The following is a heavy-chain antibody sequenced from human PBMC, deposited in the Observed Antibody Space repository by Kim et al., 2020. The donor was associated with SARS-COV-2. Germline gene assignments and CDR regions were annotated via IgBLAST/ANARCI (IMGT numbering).Heavy chain of an antibody. D-gene: IGHD2-2*02. J-gene: IGHJ6*02. CDR2: IKQDGSEK. CDR3: ARWGIVGYCSSTSCYTYYYYGMDV. Sequence: GGSLRLSCAASGFTFSSYWMSWVRQAPGKGLEWVANIKQDGSEKYYVDSVKGRFTISRDNAKNSLYLQMNSLRAEDTAVYYCARWGIVGYCSSTSCYTYYYYGMDVWGQGTTVTVSS. CDR1: GFTFSSYW. V-gene: IGHV3-7*03.